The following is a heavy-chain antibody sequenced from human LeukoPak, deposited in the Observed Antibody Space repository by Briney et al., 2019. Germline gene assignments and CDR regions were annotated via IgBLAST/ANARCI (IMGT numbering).Heavy chain of an antibody. J-gene: IGHJ4*02. V-gene: IGHV1-3*01. Sequence: ASVKVSCKASGYTFTSYAMHWVRQAPAQRLEWMGWINAGNGNTKYSQKFQGRVTITRDTSASTAYMELSSLRSEDTAVYYCARGLGHYYGSGSYSYHFDYWGQGTLDTVSS. D-gene: IGHD3-10*01. CDR2: INAGNGNT. CDR3: ARGLGHYYGSGSYSYHFDY. CDR1: GYTFTSYA.